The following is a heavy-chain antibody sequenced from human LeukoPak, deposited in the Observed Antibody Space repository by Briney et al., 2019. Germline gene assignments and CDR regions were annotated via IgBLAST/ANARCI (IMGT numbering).Heavy chain of an antibody. Sequence: GGSLRLSCAASGFTVSSNYMSWVRQAPRKGLEWVSVIYSGGSTYYADSVKGRFTISRDNSKNTLYLQMNSLRAEDTAVYYCAREREGYSYGYYYYYMDVWGKGTTVTVSS. CDR2: IYSGGST. CDR1: GFTVSSNY. J-gene: IGHJ6*03. V-gene: IGHV3-53*01. D-gene: IGHD5-18*01. CDR3: AREREGYSYGYYYYYMDV.